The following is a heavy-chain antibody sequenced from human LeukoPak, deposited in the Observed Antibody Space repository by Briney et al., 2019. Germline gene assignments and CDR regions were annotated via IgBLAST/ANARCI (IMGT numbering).Heavy chain of an antibody. J-gene: IGHJ2*01. CDR2: IYYSGST. D-gene: IGHD7-27*01. CDR3: ARHPNWGHWYFDL. CDR1: GGPISSYY. Sequence: SETLSLTCTVSGGPISSYYWSWIRQPPGKGLEWIGYIYYSGSTNYNPSLKSRVTISVDTSKNQFSLKLSSVTAADTAVYYCARHPNWGHWYFDLWGRGTLVTVSS. V-gene: IGHV4-59*08.